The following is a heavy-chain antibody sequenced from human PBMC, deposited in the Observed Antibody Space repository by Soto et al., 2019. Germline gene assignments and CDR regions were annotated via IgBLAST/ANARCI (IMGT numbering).Heavy chain of an antibody. CDR3: ARDTGSSGYYNYYFDY. Sequence: ASVKVSCKASGYTFTSYYMHWVRQAPGQGLEWMGIINPSGGSTSYAQKFQGRVTMTRDTSTSTVYMELSSLRSEGTAVYYCARDTGSSGYYNYYFDYWGQGTLVTVSS. V-gene: IGHV1-46*01. J-gene: IGHJ4*02. CDR1: GYTFTSYY. CDR2: INPSGGST. D-gene: IGHD3-22*01.